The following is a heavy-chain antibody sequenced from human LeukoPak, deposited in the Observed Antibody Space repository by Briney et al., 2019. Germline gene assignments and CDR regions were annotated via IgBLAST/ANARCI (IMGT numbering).Heavy chain of an antibody. CDR1: GCTLSSYE. Sequence: GGSLRLSCAASGCTLSSYEMNWVRQAPGKGLEWVSYISSSSSTIYYAVSVKGQFTISRDNAKNSLYLQMNGLRAEDTAGYYCARLGIIWGQGTMVTVSS. V-gene: IGHV3-48*03. CDR2: ISSSSSTI. CDR3: ARLGII. J-gene: IGHJ3*02.